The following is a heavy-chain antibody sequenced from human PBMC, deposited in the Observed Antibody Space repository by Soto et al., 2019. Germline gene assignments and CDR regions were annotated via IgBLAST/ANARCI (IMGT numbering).Heavy chain of an antibody. D-gene: IGHD6-19*01. Sequence: SETLSLTCTVSGGSISSYYWSWIRQPPGKGLEWIGYIYYSGSTNYNPSLKSRVTISVDTSKNQFSLKLSSVTAADTVVYYCARDKASSGWWSNWFDPWGQGTLVTVSS. J-gene: IGHJ5*02. CDR2: IYYSGST. CDR3: ARDKASSGWWSNWFDP. CDR1: GGSISSYY. V-gene: IGHV4-59*01.